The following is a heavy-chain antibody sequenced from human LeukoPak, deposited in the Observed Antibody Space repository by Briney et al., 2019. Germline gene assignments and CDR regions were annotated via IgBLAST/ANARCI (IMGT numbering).Heavy chain of an antibody. Sequence: SETLSLTCAVSGGSISSGGYSWSWIRQPPGKGLEWIGYIYHSGSTYYNPSPKSRVTISVDRSKNQFSLKLSSVTAADTAVYYCARDRVGCSSTSCYNIVDYWGQGTLVTVSS. CDR2: IYHSGST. J-gene: IGHJ4*02. V-gene: IGHV4-30-2*01. CDR1: GGSISSGGYS. D-gene: IGHD2-2*02. CDR3: ARDRVGCSSTSCYNIVDY.